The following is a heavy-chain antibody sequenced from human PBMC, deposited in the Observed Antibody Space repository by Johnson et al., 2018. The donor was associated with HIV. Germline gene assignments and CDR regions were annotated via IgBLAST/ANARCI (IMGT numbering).Heavy chain of an antibody. CDR1: GFTVSSNS. V-gene: IGHV3-13*01. D-gene: IGHD3-22*01. J-gene: IGHJ3*02. Sequence: EVQLVESGGALVQPGGSLRLSCAASGFTVSSNSMTWVRQAPGKGLEWVSAIGTAGDTYYPGSVKGRFTISRENAKNSLYLQMNSLRAGDTAVYYCASGKVRSRYDSSGYCHHSTQTYAFDIWGQGTMVTVSS. CDR2: IGTAGDT. CDR3: ASGKVRSRYDSSGYCHHSTQTYAFDI.